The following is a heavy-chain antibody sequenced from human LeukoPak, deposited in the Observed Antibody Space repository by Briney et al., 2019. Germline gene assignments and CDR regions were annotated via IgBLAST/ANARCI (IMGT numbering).Heavy chain of an antibody. V-gene: IGHV4-39*07. CDR1: GGSISNSSYY. CDR3: ARVGYDYVWGSYRYDY. D-gene: IGHD3-16*02. CDR2: IYYSGST. Sequence: SETLSLTCTVSGGSISNSSYYWGWIRQPPGKGLEWIGSIYYSGSTYYNPSLKSRVTISVDTSKNQFSLKLSSVTAADTAVYYCARVGYDYVWGSYRYDYWGQGTLVTVSS. J-gene: IGHJ4*02.